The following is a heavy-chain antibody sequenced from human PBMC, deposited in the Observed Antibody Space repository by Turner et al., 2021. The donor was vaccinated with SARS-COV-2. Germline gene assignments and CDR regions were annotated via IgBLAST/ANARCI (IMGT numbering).Heavy chain of an antibody. CDR3: ATGSGSYYFSPTYYFDY. Sequence: EVQLVESGGGLVQPGGSLRLSCAASGFIFSDYWMYWVRQAPGKGLVLVSRINGDGSTTNYVDSVKGRFSISRDNAKNTVYLHMSNLRAEDTAVYYCATGSGSYYFSPTYYFDYWGQGTLVTVSS. J-gene: IGHJ4*02. V-gene: IGHV3-74*01. CDR2: INGDGSTT. D-gene: IGHD1-26*01. CDR1: GFIFSDYW.